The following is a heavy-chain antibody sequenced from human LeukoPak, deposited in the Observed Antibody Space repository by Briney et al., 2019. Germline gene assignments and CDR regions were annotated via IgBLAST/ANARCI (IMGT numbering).Heavy chain of an antibody. V-gene: IGHV1-18*04. J-gene: IGHJ4*02. Sequence: ASVKVSCKASGYTFTGYYMHWVRQAPGQGLEWMGWISAYNGNTNYAQKLQGRVTMTTDTSTSTAYMELRSLRSDDTAVYYCAREGYYYGSGSYYNTKYYFDYWGQGTLVTVSS. CDR3: AREGYYYGSGSYYNTKYYFDY. CDR2: ISAYNGNT. D-gene: IGHD3-10*01. CDR1: GYTFTGYY.